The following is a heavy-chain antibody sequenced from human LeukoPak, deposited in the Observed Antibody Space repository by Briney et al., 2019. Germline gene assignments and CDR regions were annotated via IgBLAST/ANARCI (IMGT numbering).Heavy chain of an antibody. Sequence: SETLSLTCTVSGGSISTYFWSWIRQPPGKRLEWIGYIFYSGTTDYNPSPKSRVTISLDTSENQFSLRLSSVTPTDTAVYYCARFAGRGYCHGMDVWGQGTTVTVSS. CDR3: ARFAGRGYCHGMDV. V-gene: IGHV4-59*01. J-gene: IGHJ6*02. CDR2: IFYSGTT. CDR1: GGSISTYF.